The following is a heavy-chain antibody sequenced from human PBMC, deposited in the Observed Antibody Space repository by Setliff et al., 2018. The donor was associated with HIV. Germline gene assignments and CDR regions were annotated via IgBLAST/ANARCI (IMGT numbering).Heavy chain of an antibody. CDR3: ARGSEDYYDSSGYGF. CDR1: GGTFSSYA. V-gene: IGHV1-8*02. Sequence: ASVKVSCKASGGTFSSYAISWVRQAPGQGLEWMGGIIPIFGNTGYAQKFQGRVTMTRNTSISTAYMELSSLRSEDTAVYYCARGSEDYYDSSGYGFWGQGTLVTVSS. J-gene: IGHJ4*02. CDR2: IIPIFGNT. D-gene: IGHD3-22*01.